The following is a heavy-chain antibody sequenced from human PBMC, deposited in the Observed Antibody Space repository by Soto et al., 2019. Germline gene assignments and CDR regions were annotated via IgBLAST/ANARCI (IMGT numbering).Heavy chain of an antibody. CDR2: ISAYNGNT. J-gene: IGHJ5*02. D-gene: IGHD6-13*01. V-gene: IGHV1-18*01. CDR3: ARDRLESGQLVRGDCFDP. CDR1: GYTFTSYG. Sequence: ASVEVSCKASGYTFTSYGISWVRQAPGQGLEWMGWISAYNGNTNYAQKLQGRVTMTTDTSTSTAYMELRSLRSDDTAVYYCARDRLESGQLVRGDCFDPWGQGTLVTVSS.